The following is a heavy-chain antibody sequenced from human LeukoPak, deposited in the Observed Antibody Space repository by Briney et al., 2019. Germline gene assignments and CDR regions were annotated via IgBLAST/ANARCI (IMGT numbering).Heavy chain of an antibody. J-gene: IGHJ6*02. CDR1: GFTFSSYA. D-gene: IGHD3-10*01. CDR2: LRGNGDT. V-gene: IGHV3-23*01. CDR3: AKVPYSDYGSGRPPFMDV. Sequence: GGSLRLSCAASGFTFSSYAMSWVREAPARGLEWVSSLRGNGDTFYADSVKGRFTISRDNSENTLYLQMNNLRAEDTAIHYCAKVPYSDYGSGRPPFMDVWGQGTTVAVSS.